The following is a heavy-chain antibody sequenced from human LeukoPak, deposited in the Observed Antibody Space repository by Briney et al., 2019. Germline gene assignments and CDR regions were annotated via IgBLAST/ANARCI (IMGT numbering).Heavy chain of an antibody. CDR1: GFTFRSHA. V-gene: IGHV3-23*01. CDR3: AKDFRIGYSAHFDY. J-gene: IGHJ4*02. CDR2: IYENGGTT. Sequence: PGGSLRLSCVGSGFTFRSHAMSWVRQAPEKGLEFVSGIYENGGTTYYADSVEGRFSISRDNSKNTLYLQMVSLRGEDTAVYYCAKDFRIGYSAHFDYWGQGALVTVSS. D-gene: IGHD2-21*01.